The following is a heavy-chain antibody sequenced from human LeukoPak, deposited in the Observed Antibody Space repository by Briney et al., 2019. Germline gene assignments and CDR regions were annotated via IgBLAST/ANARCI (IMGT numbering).Heavy chain of an antibody. CDR3: ARSTAMVTWGSFDI. Sequence: PGGSLRLSCAASGFSFDDHTMNWVRQAPGKGLEWVSLITWDGGATYIADSVKGRCTIPRDNIKYSLYLQMNSLRTEDTALYYCARSTAMVTWGSFDIWGQGTLVTVSS. CDR1: GFSFDDHT. CDR2: ITWDGGAT. D-gene: IGHD5-18*01. J-gene: IGHJ3*02. V-gene: IGHV3-43*01.